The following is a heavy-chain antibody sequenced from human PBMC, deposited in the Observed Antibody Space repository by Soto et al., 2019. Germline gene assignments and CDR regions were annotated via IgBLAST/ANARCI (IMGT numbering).Heavy chain of an antibody. D-gene: IGHD6-13*01. J-gene: IGHJ4*02. CDR3: AKDRIAAAGTQYYFDY. CDR1: GFTFSSYA. Sequence: GGSLRLSCAASGFTFSSYAMSWVRQAPGKGLEWVSAISGSGGSTYYADSVKGRFTTSRDNSKDTLYLQMNSLRAEDTAVYYCAKDRIAAAGTQYYFDYWGQGTLVTVSS. V-gene: IGHV3-23*01. CDR2: ISGSGGST.